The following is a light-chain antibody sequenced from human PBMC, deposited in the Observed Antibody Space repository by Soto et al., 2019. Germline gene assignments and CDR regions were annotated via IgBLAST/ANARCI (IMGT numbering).Light chain of an antibody. CDR3: SSFGSSSRLEV. V-gene: IGLV2-14*03. CDR2: DVS. J-gene: IGLJ1*01. CDR1: SSDSGGYQY. Sequence: SALTQPSAVSACPGQSITSSCTLVSSDSGGYQYVSWYQQHPGKAPKLLIYDVSNRPSGVSNRFSGSESGTTASLTISGLQADDEADYYCSSFGSSSRLEVFGTGT.